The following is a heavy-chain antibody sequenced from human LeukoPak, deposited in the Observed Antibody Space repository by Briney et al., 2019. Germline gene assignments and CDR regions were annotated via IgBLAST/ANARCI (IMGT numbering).Heavy chain of an antibody. J-gene: IGHJ4*02. CDR2: VHLDGRT. V-gene: IGHV4-4*02. Sequence: SGTLSLTCGVSGGSVTSTNWWTWVRQPPGKGLEWIGEVHLDGRTNYNPSLKSRPTISVDLSENHISLKLTSVTAADTAVYYCAREGGFFRPLDYSGQGTLVTVSS. CDR1: GGSVTSTNW. CDR3: AREGGFFRPLDY. D-gene: IGHD3-3*01.